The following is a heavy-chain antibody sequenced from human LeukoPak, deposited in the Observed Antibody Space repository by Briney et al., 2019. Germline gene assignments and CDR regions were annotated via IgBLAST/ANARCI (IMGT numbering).Heavy chain of an antibody. Sequence: QPGGSLRLSCAASGFTFSSFAINWVRQAPGKGLEWVTFIRSDGSSNYYGDSVKGRFTLSRDNFKNTLSLQMNSLRAEDTAVYYCVRDRDWGFDYWGQGTLVTVSS. D-gene: IGHD3/OR15-3a*01. CDR3: VRDRDWGFDY. CDR2: IRSDGSSN. CDR1: GFTFSSFA. J-gene: IGHJ4*02. V-gene: IGHV3-30*02.